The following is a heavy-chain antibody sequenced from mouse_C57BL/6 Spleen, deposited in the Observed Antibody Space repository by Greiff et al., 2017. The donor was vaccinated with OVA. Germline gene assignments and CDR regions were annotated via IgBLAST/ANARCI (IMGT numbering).Heavy chain of an antibody. CDR1: GYTFTSYW. J-gene: IGHJ4*01. CDR3: ARRSYGKGYAMDY. Sequence: QVQLQQSGAELAKTGASVKLSCKASGYTFTSYWMHWVKQRPGKGLEWIGYINPSSGYTKYNQKFKDKATLTADKSSSTVYMQLISLTYEDSAVYYCARRSYGKGYAMDYWSQGTSVTVSS. V-gene: IGHV1-7*01. CDR2: INPSSGYT. D-gene: IGHD1-1*01.